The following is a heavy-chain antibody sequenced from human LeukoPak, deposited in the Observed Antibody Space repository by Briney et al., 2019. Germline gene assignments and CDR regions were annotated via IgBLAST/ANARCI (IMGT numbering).Heavy chain of an antibody. D-gene: IGHD3-10*01. V-gene: IGHV3-11*01. Sequence: XSSSGSTIYYADSVKGRFTISRDNAKNSLYLQMNSLRAEDTAVYYCARGVGGPLDYYYGMDVWGQGTTVTVSS. J-gene: IGHJ6*02. CDR2: XSSSGSTI. CDR3: ARGVGGPLDYYYGMDV.